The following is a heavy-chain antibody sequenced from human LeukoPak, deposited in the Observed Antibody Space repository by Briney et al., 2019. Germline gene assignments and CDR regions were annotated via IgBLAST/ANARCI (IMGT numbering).Heavy chain of an antibody. D-gene: IGHD2-2*01. J-gene: IGHJ4*02. CDR3: AKDLVLGVVPAAILHY. CDR1: GFTFSSYG. Sequence: GGSLRLSCAASGFTFSSYGMHWVRQAPGKGLEWVAFIRYDGSNKYYADSVKGRFTISRDNSKNTLYLQMNSLRAEDTAVYYCAKDLVLGVVPAAILHYWGQGTLVTASS. V-gene: IGHV3-30*02. CDR2: IRYDGSNK.